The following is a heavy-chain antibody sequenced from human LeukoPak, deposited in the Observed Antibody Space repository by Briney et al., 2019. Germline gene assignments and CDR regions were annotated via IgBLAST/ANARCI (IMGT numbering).Heavy chain of an antibody. D-gene: IGHD2-15*01. V-gene: IGHV3-21*01. CDR2: ISSSSTYT. J-gene: IGHJ3*02. CDR3: ARESSRYCSGGSCWTPDI. Sequence: PGGSLRLSCAASGFTFSSYSMNWVRQAPGKGLEWVSSISSSSTYTYYADSVKGRFTISRDNAENSLYLQMNSLRAEDTAVYYCARESSRYCSGGSCWTPDIWGQGTMVTVSS. CDR1: GFTFSSYS.